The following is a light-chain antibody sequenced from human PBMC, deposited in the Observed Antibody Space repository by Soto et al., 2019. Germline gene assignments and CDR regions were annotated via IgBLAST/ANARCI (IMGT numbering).Light chain of an antibody. CDR3: QQYNNWGT. CDR2: GAS. J-gene: IGKJ1*01. V-gene: IGKV3-15*01. Sequence: ETVMTQSPATLSVSPGERATLSCRASQSVSSNLAWYQQKPGQAPRLLIYGASTRATGIPARFSGSGSGTEFTLTISSLQSEDSAVYYCQQYNNWGTFGQGTKVEIK. CDR1: QSVSSN.